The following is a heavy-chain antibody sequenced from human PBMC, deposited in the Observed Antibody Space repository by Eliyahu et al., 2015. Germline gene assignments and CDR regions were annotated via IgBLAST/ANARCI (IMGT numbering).Heavy chain of an antibody. V-gene: IGHV4-34*01. CDR3: ARGRTYYDYIWGSYRTHPVLSFYMDV. CDR2: INHSGST. CDR1: GGSFSGXY. D-gene: IGHD3-16*02. J-gene: IGHJ6*03. Sequence: QVQLQQWGAGLLKPSETLSLTCAVYGGSFSGXYWSXIRXPPGKGLEWIGEINHSGSTNYNPSLKSRVTISVDTSKNQFSLKXSSVTAADTAVYYCARGRTYYDYIWGSYRTHPVLSFYMDVWGKGTTVTVSS.